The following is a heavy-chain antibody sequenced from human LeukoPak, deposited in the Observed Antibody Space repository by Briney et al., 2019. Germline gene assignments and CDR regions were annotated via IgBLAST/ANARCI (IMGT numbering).Heavy chain of an antibody. Sequence: SETLSLTCSVSGGYIRGYHWSWIRQPPGKGLEWIGYIYYDGSTNYSPSLKSRVTISVDTSKNQFSPKVRSVTAADTAVYYCARYTAMVPFDYWGQGTLVTVSS. CDR3: ARYTAMVPFDY. CDR2: IYYDGST. J-gene: IGHJ4*02. CDR1: GGYIRGYH. D-gene: IGHD5-18*01. V-gene: IGHV4-59*01.